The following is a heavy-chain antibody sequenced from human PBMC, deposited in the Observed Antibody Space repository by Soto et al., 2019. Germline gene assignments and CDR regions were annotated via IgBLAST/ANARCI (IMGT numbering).Heavy chain of an antibody. Sequence: PSETLSLTCTVSGGSISSSSYYWGWIRQPPGKGLEWIGSIFYSGSTYYNPSLKSRVTITADESTNTAYMELNYLRSEDTAVYFCARELDPYYGGNSLSLDYWGQGTLVTVSS. CDR3: ARELDPYYGGNSLSLDY. J-gene: IGHJ4*02. CDR1: GGSISSSSYY. V-gene: IGHV4-39*07. D-gene: IGHD4-17*01. CDR2: IFYSGST.